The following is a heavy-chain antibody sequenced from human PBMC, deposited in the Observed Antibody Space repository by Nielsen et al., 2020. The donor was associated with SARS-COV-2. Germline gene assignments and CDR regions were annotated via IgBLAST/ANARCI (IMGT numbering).Heavy chain of an antibody. CDR3: ARSRGCSATSCFFDY. CDR2: ISYNGDT. V-gene: IGHV1-18*04. CDR1: GYSFANYG. J-gene: IGHJ4*02. Sequence: ASVKVSCKASGYSFANYGISWVRQAHGQGLEWMGWISYNGDTNYSEKFRGRVTITRDTSASTAYMELSGLSSEDTAVYYCARSRGCSATSCFFDYWGQGALVTVSS. D-gene: IGHD2-2*01.